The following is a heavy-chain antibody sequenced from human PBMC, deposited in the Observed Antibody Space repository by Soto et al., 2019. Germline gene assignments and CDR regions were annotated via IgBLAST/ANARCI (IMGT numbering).Heavy chain of an antibody. V-gene: IGHV3-9*01. J-gene: IGHJ6*03. CDR1: GFTFDDYA. CDR2: ISWNSGSI. CDR3: AKDIGRAYYFYYMDV. Sequence: EVQLVESGGGLVQPGRSLRLSCAASGFTFDDYAMHWVRQAPGKGLEWVSGISWNSGSIGYADSVKGRFTISRDNAKNSLYLQMNSRRAEDTALYYCAKDIGRAYYFYYMDVWGKGTTVTVSS.